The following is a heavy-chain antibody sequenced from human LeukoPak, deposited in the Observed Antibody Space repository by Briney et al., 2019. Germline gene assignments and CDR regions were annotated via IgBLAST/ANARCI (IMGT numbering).Heavy chain of an antibody. Sequence: PSETLSLTCTVSGGFISNSNYYWGWIRQPPGKGLDWIGNIYYTGRAYYNPSLNGRVTISVDTSQNQFSLNLNSMTAADTAVYYCVRLYYYDSSRPPLWGPGTLVVLSS. J-gene: IGHJ4*02. CDR2: IYYTGRA. CDR3: VRLYYYDSSRPPL. CDR1: GGFISNSNYY. V-gene: IGHV4-39*01. D-gene: IGHD3-22*01.